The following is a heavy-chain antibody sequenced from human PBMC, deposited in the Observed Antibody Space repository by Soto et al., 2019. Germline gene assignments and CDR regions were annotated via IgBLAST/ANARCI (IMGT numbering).Heavy chain of an antibody. CDR3: AGSGGEVTGTVRGGYFDY. Sequence: QVQLVQSGAEVKKPGSSVKVSCKASGGTFSSYAISWVRQAPGQGLEWMGGIIPIFGTANYAQKFQVRVTITADESTSIADMELSSLRSEDTAVYSCAGSGGEVTGTVRGGYFDYWGQGTLVTVSS. D-gene: IGHD1-20*01. V-gene: IGHV1-69*01. CDR1: GGTFSSYA. CDR2: IIPIFGTA. J-gene: IGHJ4*02.